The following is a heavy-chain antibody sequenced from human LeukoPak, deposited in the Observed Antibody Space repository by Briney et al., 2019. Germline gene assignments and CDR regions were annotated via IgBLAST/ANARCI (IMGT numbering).Heavy chain of an antibody. D-gene: IGHD1-1*01. CDR2: ISGSGGST. Sequence: PGGSLRLSCAASGFTFSDYYMSWIRQAPGKGLEWVSAISGSGGSTYYADSVKGRFTISRDNSKNTLYLQMNSLRAEDTAVYYCAKTTLAIRYDYWGQGTLVTVSS. CDR3: AKTTLAIRYDY. V-gene: IGHV3-23*01. J-gene: IGHJ4*02. CDR1: GFTFSDYY.